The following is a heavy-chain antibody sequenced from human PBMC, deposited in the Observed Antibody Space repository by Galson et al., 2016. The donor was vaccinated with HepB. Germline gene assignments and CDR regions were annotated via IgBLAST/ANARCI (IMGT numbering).Heavy chain of an antibody. V-gene: IGHV3-21*01. CDR1: GFSVSNNY. D-gene: IGHD2-15*01. CDR2: ISSSSSYI. Sequence: SLRLSCAASGFSVSNNYMTWVRQAPGKGLEWVSSISSSSSYIYYADSVKGRFTISRDKAKNSLYLQMNSLRAEDTAVYYCAREYCSGGSCYLYYYYYVMDVWGQGTTVTVSS. J-gene: IGHJ6*02. CDR3: AREYCSGGSCYLYYYYYVMDV.